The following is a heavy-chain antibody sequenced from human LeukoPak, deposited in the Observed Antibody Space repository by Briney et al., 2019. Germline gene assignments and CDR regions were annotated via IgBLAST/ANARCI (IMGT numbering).Heavy chain of an antibody. V-gene: IGHV3-23*01. J-gene: IGHJ5*02. CDR3: AKEIVPTTKAFDP. CDR1: GFTFSNSA. Sequence: GGSLRLSCAASGFTFSNSAMYWVRQTPGKGLEWVSSISGPGIHTYHADSVKGRFTISRDNSKNTPYLQMNSLRAEDTAVYYCAKEIVPTTKAFDPWGQGTLVTVSS. D-gene: IGHD4/OR15-4a*01. CDR2: ISGPGIHT.